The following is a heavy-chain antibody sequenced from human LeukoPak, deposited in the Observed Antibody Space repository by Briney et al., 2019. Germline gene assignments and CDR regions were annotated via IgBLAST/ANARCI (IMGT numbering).Heavy chain of an antibody. V-gene: IGHV1-69*13. CDR2: IIHIFGTA. D-gene: IGHD1-26*01. CDR1: RGTFSNYV. CDR3: AREIVGATPSFDY. Sequence: SVTVSREASRGTFSNYVISWVRQPPGQGLEGMGGIIHIFGTANYAQKFQGRATITADESTSTAYMELSSLRSEDTAGYYCAREIVGATPSFDYWGQGTLVTVSS. J-gene: IGHJ4*02.